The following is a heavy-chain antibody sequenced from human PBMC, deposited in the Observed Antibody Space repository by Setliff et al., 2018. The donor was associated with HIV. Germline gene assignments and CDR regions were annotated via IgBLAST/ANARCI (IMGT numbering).Heavy chain of an antibody. CDR3: AREGRYSSACFFDY. CDR1: GGSFGAHY. J-gene: IGHJ4*02. CDR2: IYYSGST. D-gene: IGHD6-19*01. Sequence: SETLSLTCAVYGGSFGAHYWSWIRQPPGKGLEWSGHIYYSGSTDYNPSLKSRVTISLDTSKNQFSLKLPSVTAADTAVYYCAREGRYSSACFFDYWGQGTLVTAPQ. V-gene: IGHV4-59*11.